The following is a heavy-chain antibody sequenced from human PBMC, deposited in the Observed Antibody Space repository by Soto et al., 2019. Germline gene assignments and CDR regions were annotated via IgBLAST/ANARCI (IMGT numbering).Heavy chain of an antibody. CDR1: GYTLSDVA. Sequence: GASVKVSFKVSGYTLSDVAIHLVRQTPGQGLEWIGGFDPENDDTSYAQNFQGRVTLTEDTSTDTAYLELSGLRSEDTAIYYCTIAAYCNGATCYSGYKWFHPWGQGSLVNVS. CDR2: FDPENDDT. J-gene: IGHJ5*02. D-gene: IGHD2-2*01. V-gene: IGHV1-24*01. CDR3: TIAAYCNGATCYSGYKWFHP.